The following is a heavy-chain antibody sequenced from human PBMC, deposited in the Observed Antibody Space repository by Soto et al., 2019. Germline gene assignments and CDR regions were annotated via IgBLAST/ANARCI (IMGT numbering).Heavy chain of an antibody. J-gene: IGHJ4*02. CDR3: AQDHGSGWSYDFDY. CDR2: INPNSGGT. Sequence: QVQLVQSGAEAKKPGASVKVSCKASGYTFIAYHIHWLRQAPGQGLEWMGWINPNSGGTNYAQECQHRFTMTRDTSISTAYMELSRLTSDDAAMYYCAQDHGSGWSYDFDYWGQGTLVTVSP. D-gene: IGHD6-19*01. CDR1: GYTFIAYH. V-gene: IGHV1-2*02.